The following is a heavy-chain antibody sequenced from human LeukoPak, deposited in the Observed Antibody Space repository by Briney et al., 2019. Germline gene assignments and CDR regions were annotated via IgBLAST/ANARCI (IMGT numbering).Heavy chain of an antibody. Sequence: GESLKISCAASGFAFSSYAMTWVRQAPGKGLEWVSVSSGSGDITFYAHTVKGRFTISRDNSKNTLDLQMNSLRAEDTGVYYCAKGERYSGSRFDYWGQGTLVTVSS. J-gene: IGHJ4*02. CDR1: GFAFSSYA. CDR2: SSGSGDIT. CDR3: AKGERYSGSRFDY. V-gene: IGHV3-23*01. D-gene: IGHD1-26*01.